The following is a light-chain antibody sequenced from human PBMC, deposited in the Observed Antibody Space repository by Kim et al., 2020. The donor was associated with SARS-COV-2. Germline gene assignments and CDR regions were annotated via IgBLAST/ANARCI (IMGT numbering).Light chain of an antibody. CDR1: QNIINN. V-gene: IGKV1-27*01. CDR2: AAS. J-gene: IGKJ1*01. Sequence: AAVGEGVTITCRERQNIINNLAWYQQKQRKVPIVLISAASAVRTGGPSRFSGRRYGTDFTLTISSLQTEDVATYYCQKYDSATWTFGQGTKVEIK. CDR3: QKYDSATWT.